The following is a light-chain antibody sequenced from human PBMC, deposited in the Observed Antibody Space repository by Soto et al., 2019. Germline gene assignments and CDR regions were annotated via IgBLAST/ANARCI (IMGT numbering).Light chain of an antibody. CDR2: WAS. CDR1: QTVLYRSKNNNY. V-gene: IGKV4-1*01. CDR3: QQYYSSPFT. J-gene: IGKJ3*01. Sequence: DIVMTQSPDSLAVSLGERATINCKSSQTVLYRSKNNNYLAWYQQKPGQPPKLLIYWASTRESGVPDRFSGSGSGTDFTLTISSLQAEDVAVYYCQQYYSSPFTFGPGTKVEIK.